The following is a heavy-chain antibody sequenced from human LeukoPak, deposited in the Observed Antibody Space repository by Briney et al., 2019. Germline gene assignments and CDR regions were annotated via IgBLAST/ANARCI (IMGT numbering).Heavy chain of an antibody. J-gene: IGHJ3*02. CDR3: AREKDYTRDAFDI. CDR1: GFTFSSYE. V-gene: IGHV3-48*03. D-gene: IGHD4-11*01. CDR2: ITGRGSGK. Sequence: AGGSLRLSCAASGFTFSSYEMNWVRQAPGKGLEWVSSITGRGSGKNYADSVKGRLTISRDNAKNSLYLQMNSLRAEDTAVYYCAREKDYTRDAFDIWGQGTVVTVSS.